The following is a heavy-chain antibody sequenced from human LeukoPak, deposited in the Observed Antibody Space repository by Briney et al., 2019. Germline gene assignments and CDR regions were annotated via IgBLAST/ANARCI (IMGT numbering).Heavy chain of an antibody. Sequence: QPGRSLRLSCAASGFTFDDYAMHWVRQAPGKGLEWVSGISWNSGSIGYADSVKGRFTISRDNAKNSLYLQMNSLRAEDTAVYYCASEGFACGGDCSQAYYFDYWGQGTLVTVSS. CDR3: ASEGFACGGDCSQAYYFDY. D-gene: IGHD2-21*02. J-gene: IGHJ4*02. V-gene: IGHV3-9*01. CDR2: ISWNSGSI. CDR1: GFTFDDYA.